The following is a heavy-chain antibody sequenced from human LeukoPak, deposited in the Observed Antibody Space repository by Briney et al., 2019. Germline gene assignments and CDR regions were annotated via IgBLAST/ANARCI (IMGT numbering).Heavy chain of an antibody. CDR1: GFTYSDYY. CDR2: ISSSGSTI. V-gene: IGHV3-11*01. J-gene: IGHJ4*02. Sequence: GGSLRLSCAASGFTYSDYYMSWIRQAPGKGLEWVSYISSSGSTIYYADSVKGRFTISRDNAKNSLYLQMNSLRAEDTAVYYCARVRYSSRWINYWGQGTLVTVSS. CDR3: ARVRYSSRWINY. D-gene: IGHD6-13*01.